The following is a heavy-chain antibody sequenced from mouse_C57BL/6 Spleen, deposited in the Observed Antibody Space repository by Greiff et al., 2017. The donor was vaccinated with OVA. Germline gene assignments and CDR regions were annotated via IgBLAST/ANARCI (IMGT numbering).Heavy chain of an antibody. CDR2: IDPENGDT. CDR1: GFNIKDDY. Sequence: EVKLMESGAELVRPGASVKLSCTASGFNIKDDYMHWVKQRPEQGLEWIGWIDPENGDTEYASKFQGKATITADTSSNTAYLQLSSLTSEDTAVYYCTLRLGLSYAMDYWGQGTSVTVSS. J-gene: IGHJ4*01. V-gene: IGHV14-4*01. D-gene: IGHD3-1*01. CDR3: TLRLGLSYAMDY.